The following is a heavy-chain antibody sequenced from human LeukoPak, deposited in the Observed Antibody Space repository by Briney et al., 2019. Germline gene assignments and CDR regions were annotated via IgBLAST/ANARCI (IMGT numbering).Heavy chain of an antibody. Sequence: GGSLRLSCAASGFTFDDYAMHWVRQAPGKGLVWVSGISWNSGSIGYADSVEGRFTISRDNAKNSLYLQMNSLRAEDTALSYCAKDTSSSWKRDFDYWGQGTLVNVSS. J-gene: IGHJ4*02. CDR2: ISWNSGSI. CDR3: AKDTSSSWKRDFDY. V-gene: IGHV3-9*01. D-gene: IGHD6-13*01. CDR1: GFTFDDYA.